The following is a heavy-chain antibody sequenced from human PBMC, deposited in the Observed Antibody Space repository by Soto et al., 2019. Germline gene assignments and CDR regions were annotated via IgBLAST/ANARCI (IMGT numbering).Heavy chain of an antibody. J-gene: IGHJ4*02. V-gene: IGHV4-34*01. CDR2: INHSGST. CDR3: ARGITHPAAAGHHLDY. CDR1: GGSFSGYY. D-gene: IGHD6-13*01. Sequence: SETLSLTCAVYGGSFSGYYWSWIRQPPGKGLEWIGEINHSGSTNYNPSLKSRVTISVDTSKNQFSLKLSSVTAADTAVYYCARGITHPAAAGHHLDYWGQGTLVTVSS.